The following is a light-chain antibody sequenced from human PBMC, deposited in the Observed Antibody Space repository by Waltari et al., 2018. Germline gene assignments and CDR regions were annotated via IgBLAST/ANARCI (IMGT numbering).Light chain of an antibody. Sequence: QSALTQPPSASGSPGQSVTISCTGTSSDVGGYNYVSWYQQHPGKAPKFMIYEVSKRPSGVPDRFSGSKSGNTASLTVSGLQAEDEADYYCSSYAGSNNEVFGGGTKLTVL. CDR1: SSDVGGYNY. V-gene: IGLV2-8*01. CDR2: EVS. J-gene: IGLJ2*01. CDR3: SSYAGSNNEV.